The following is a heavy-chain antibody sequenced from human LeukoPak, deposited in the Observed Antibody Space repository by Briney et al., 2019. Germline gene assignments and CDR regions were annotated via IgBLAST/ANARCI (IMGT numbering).Heavy chain of an antibody. J-gene: IGHJ6*03. Sequence: GGSLRLSCAASGFTFSSYGMYWVRQAPGKGLEWVAFIRYDGSNKYYADSVKGRFTISRDNSKNTLYLQMKSLRAEDTAVYYCASSPLSRYYYYYYMDVWGKGTTVTVSS. CDR3: ASSPLSRYYYYYYMDV. D-gene: IGHD3-16*02. CDR2: IRYDGSNK. CDR1: GFTFSSYG. V-gene: IGHV3-30*02.